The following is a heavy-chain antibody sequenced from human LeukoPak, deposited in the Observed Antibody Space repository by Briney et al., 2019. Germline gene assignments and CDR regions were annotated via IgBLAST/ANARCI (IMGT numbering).Heavy chain of an antibody. D-gene: IGHD3-10*01. CDR3: ASETADYYGSQRVWFDP. CDR2: IKPNSGGT. J-gene: IGHJ5*02. CDR1: GYSFADYY. V-gene: IGHV1-2*02. Sequence: ASVKVSCKASGYSFADYYMHWVRQAPGQGLEWMGWIKPNSGGTRSAQKFQGRVTMTRDTSISTAYMELSRLRSDDTAVYYCASETADYYGSQRVWFDPWGQGTLVTVSS.